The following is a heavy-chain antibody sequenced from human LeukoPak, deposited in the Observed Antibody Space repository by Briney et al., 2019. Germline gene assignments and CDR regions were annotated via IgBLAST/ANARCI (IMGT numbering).Heavy chain of an antibody. CDR1: GYTFTNYG. CDR3: AKDTGSFGDYDEMPY. J-gene: IGHJ4*02. CDR2: ISVYNGNT. V-gene: IGHV1-18*01. Sequence: ASVKVSCKASGYTFTNYGISWVRQAPGQGLEWMGWISVYNGNTNYAQKLQGRVTMTTDTSTSTAYMELRSLRSDDTAVYYCAKDTGSFGDYDEMPYWGQGTLVTVSS. D-gene: IGHD4-17*01.